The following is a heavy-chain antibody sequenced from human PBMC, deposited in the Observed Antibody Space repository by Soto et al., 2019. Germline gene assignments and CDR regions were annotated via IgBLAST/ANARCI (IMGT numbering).Heavy chain of an antibody. CDR3: AREKYSSRFDP. D-gene: IGHD6-13*01. J-gene: IGHJ5*02. CDR1: GGSISSVGYY. Sequence: SETLSLTCTVSGGSISSVGYYWSWIRQHPGKGLEWIGYIYYSGSTYYNPSLKSRVTISVDTSKNQFSLKLSSVTAADTAVYYCAREKYSSRFDPWGQGTMVTVSS. CDR2: IYYSGST. V-gene: IGHV4-31*03.